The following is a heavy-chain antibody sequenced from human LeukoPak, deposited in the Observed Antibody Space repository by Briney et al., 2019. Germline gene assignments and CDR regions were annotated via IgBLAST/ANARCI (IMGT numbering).Heavy chain of an antibody. CDR1: GGSISSSSYY. CDR3: ARDSRIQLWTYYYYYMDV. D-gene: IGHD5-18*01. J-gene: IGHJ6*03. V-gene: IGHV4-39*07. Sequence: PSETLSLTCTVSGGSISSSSYYWGWIRQPPGKGLEWIGSIYYSGSTYYNPSLKSRVTISVDTSKNQFSLKLSSVTAADTAVYYCARDSRIQLWTYYYYYMDVWGKGTTVTVS. CDR2: IYYSGST.